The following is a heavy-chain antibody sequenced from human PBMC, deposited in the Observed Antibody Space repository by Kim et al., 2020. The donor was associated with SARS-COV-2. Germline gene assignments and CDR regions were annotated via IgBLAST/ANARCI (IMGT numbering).Heavy chain of an antibody. Sequence: GGSLRLSCAASGFTFSSYGMHWVRQAPGKGLEWVAVIWYDGSNKYYADSVKGQFTISRDNSKNTLYLQMNSLRAEDTAVYYCAKCGKGGYSYGYYFDYWGQGTLVTVSS. V-gene: IGHV3-33*06. CDR1: GFTFSSYG. CDR3: AKCGKGGYSYGYYFDY. D-gene: IGHD5-18*01. J-gene: IGHJ4*02. CDR2: IWYDGSNK.